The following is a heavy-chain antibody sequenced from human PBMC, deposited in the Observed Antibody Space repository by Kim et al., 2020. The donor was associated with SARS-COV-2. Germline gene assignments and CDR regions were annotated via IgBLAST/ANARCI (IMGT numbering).Heavy chain of an antibody. V-gene: IGHV3-23*01. CDR3: AKDKAAGTVSYFYGMDV. J-gene: IGHJ6*02. Sequence: KGRFTVSRDNSKNTLYLQMDSLRADDTAVYFCAKDKAAGTVSYFYGMDVWGHGTTVTVSS. D-gene: IGHD6-13*01.